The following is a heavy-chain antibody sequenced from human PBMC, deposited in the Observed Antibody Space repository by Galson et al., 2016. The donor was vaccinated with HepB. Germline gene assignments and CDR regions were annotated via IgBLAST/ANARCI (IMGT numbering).Heavy chain of an antibody. J-gene: IGHJ5*02. V-gene: IGHV4-59*11. CDR3: ARDLGYDNNKWFDP. Sequence: SETLSLTCTVSGASISSHYWGWIRQPPGKGLEWIAYIYDSGSTNYKPSLESRVTISIDTSKNQFSLKLSSVTAADTAFYYCARDLGYDNNKWFDPWGQGTLVTVSS. CDR2: IYDSGST. D-gene: IGHD3-22*01. CDR1: GASISSHY.